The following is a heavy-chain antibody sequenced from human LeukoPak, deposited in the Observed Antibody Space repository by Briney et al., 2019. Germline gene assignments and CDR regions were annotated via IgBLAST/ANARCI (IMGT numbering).Heavy chain of an antibody. CDR2: INSNSGAR. CDR3: ARGRGGATTGFDT. V-gene: IGHV1-2*02. D-gene: IGHD1-26*01. Sequence: ASVKVSCKASGYTFSGYYMHWVRQAPGQGLESMGWINSNSGARNYAPKFQGRVTFSRDNSISTAYMELSSLRSDDTAIYYCARGRGGATTGFDTWGQGTLVAVS. CDR1: GYTFSGYY. J-gene: IGHJ5*02.